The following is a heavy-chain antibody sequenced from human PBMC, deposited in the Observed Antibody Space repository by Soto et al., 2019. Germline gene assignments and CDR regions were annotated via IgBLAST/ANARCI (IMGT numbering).Heavy chain of an antibody. D-gene: IGHD6-6*01. J-gene: IGHJ5*02. CDR1: GGSISSGANF. V-gene: IGHV4-31*02. CDR2: ISYTGRT. Sequence: KSSETLSLTCTVSGGSISSGANFWSWIRQLPGRGLEWIGYISYTGRTYYTPSLNSRLTISLDTSKNLFSLRLSAVTAADTAVYFCARGSFSSSSSWFDPWGQGTLVTVSS. CDR3: ARGSFSSSSSWFDP.